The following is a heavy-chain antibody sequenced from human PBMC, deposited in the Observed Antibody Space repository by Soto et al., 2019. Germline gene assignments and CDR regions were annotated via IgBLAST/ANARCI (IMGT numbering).Heavy chain of an antibody. J-gene: IGHJ4*02. Sequence: ASVKVSCQASGYTFPGYYMHWVRQAPGQGLEWMGWINPNSGGTNYAQKFQGWVTMTRDTSISTAYMELSRLRSDDTAVYYCAREWELGGYYFDYWGQGTLVTVSS. V-gene: IGHV1-2*04. D-gene: IGHD1-26*01. CDR2: INPNSGGT. CDR3: AREWELGGYYFDY. CDR1: GYTFPGYY.